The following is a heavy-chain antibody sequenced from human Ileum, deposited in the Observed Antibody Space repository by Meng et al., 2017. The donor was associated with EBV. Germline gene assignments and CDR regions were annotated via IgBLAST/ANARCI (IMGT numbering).Heavy chain of an antibody. J-gene: IGHJ5*02. V-gene: IGHV4-61*03. D-gene: IGHD2-8*02. CDR3: AFYFVGRGGTGS. Sequence: QVQVQESGPGLVKPSETLSLTCSVSGDFVSSNNYHWSWIRQPPGKGLEWIGFVDDSGPKYNPSLNSRVTISIDTARNHFVLTLTSVTAADTAVYYCAFYFVGRGGTGSWGQGTLVTVSS. CDR1: GDFVSSNNYH. CDR2: VDDSGP.